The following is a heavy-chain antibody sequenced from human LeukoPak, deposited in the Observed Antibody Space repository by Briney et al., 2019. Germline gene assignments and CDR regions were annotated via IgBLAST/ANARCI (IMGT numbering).Heavy chain of an antibody. Sequence: RGSMPLNCATSGLSYIRLWTTWVREAPEKGPETVASLKEDGSDKYYVESVKGRFTISRENARNSLYLQMSSLKAEDTAVYYCARVLWFGGIYYFDYWGQGTLVTVSS. V-gene: IGHV3-7*04. CDR3: ARVLWFGGIYYFDY. CDR2: LKEDGSDK. D-gene: IGHD3-10*01. CDR1: GLSYIRLW. J-gene: IGHJ4*02.